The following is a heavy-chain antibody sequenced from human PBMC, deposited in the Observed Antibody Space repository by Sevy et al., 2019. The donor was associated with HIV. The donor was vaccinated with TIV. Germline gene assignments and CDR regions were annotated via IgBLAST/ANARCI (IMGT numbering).Heavy chain of an antibody. J-gene: IGHJ4*02. V-gene: IGHV1-2*04. CDR3: ARGGLAAKYYFDY. CDR1: GYTFTGYY. Sequence: ASVKVSCKASGYTFTGYYMHSVRQAPGQGLEWMGWINPNSGGTNYAQKFQGWVTMTRDTSISTAYMELSRLRSDDTAVYYCARGGLAAKYYFDYWGQRTLVTVSS. CDR2: INPNSGGT. D-gene: IGHD6-13*01.